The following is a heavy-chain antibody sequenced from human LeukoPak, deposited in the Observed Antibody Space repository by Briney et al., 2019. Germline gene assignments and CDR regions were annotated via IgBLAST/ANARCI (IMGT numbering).Heavy chain of an antibody. J-gene: IGHJ4*02. Sequence: SGGSLRLSCAASGFTFSSYAMSWVRQAPGKGLEWVSAISGSGGSTYYADSVKGRFTISRDNSKNTLYLQMNSLRAEDTAVYYCAKSRDYYDSSGYDWGQGTLVTVSS. CDR1: GFTFSSYA. V-gene: IGHV3-23*01. CDR2: ISGSGGST. D-gene: IGHD3-22*01. CDR3: AKSRDYYDSSGYD.